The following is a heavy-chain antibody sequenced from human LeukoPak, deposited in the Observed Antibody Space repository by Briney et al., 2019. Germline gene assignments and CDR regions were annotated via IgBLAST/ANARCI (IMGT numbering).Heavy chain of an antibody. CDR2: INPNSGGT. J-gene: IGHJ6*03. D-gene: IGHD3-3*01. CDR3: ARDLLYYDFWSDSMDYYYMDV. CDR1: GYTFTGYY. V-gene: IGHV1-2*02. Sequence: ASVKVSCKASGYTFTGYYMHWVRQAPGQGLEWMGWINPNSGGTNYAQKFQGRVTMTRDTSISTAYMELSRLRSDDTAVYYCARDLLYYDFWSDSMDYYYMDVWGKGTTVTVSS.